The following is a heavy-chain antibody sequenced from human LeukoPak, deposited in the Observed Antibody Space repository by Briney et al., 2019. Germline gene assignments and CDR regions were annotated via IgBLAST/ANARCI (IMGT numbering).Heavy chain of an antibody. D-gene: IGHD5-18*01. V-gene: IGHV3-23*01. CDR1: GFPFTSYA. CDR2: ISDSSDTT. J-gene: IGHJ4*02. Sequence: GGSLTLSCAASGFPFTSYAMSWVRQAPGKGLEWVYVISDSSDTTFYAHSVKGRFTISRDNSKNTLYLQMNSLRAEDTAVYYCAKGGIQLWSPGAYWGRGTLVTVSS. CDR3: AKGGIQLWSPGAY.